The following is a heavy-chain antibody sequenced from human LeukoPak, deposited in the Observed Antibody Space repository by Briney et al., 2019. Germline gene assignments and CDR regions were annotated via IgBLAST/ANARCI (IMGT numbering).Heavy chain of an antibody. V-gene: IGHV5-51*01. CDR2: VYPGDSDT. D-gene: IGHD6-19*01. Sequence: GGSLQISFQGSGSSFTSYWIGWVRRMAVQGLEWMAIVYPGDSDTRYSPSFQGQVTISADTSISTAYLQWSSLKASDTAMYYCARRGPYSSGWYADYWGQGTPVTVSS. J-gene: IGHJ4*02. CDR1: GSSFTSYW. CDR3: ARRGPYSSGWYADY.